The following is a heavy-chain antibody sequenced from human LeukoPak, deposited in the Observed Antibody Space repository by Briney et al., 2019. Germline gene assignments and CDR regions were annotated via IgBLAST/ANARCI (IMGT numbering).Heavy chain of an antibody. CDR2: ISWNSGSI. CDR3: AKDLYGDYIRQYYFDY. Sequence: PGGSLRLSCAASGFTFGDYAMHWVRQAPGKGLEWVSGISWNSGSIGYADSVKGRFTISRDNAKNSLYLQMNSLRAEDTALYYCAKDLYGDYIRQYYFDYWGQGTLVTVSS. V-gene: IGHV3-9*01. CDR1: GFTFGDYA. D-gene: IGHD4-17*01. J-gene: IGHJ4*02.